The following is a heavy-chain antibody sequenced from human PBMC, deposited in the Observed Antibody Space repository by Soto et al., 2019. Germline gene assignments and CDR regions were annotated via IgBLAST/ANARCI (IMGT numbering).Heavy chain of an antibody. Sequence: ESGGGLVQPGGSLRLSCAASGVTFSSYEMNWVRQAPGKGLEWVSYISSSGSTIYYADSVKGRFTISRDNAKNSLYLQMNSLRAEDTAVYYCARGPRRIAAAGTAYYGMDVWGQGTTVTVSS. D-gene: IGHD6-13*01. J-gene: IGHJ6*02. V-gene: IGHV3-48*03. CDR1: GVTFSSYE. CDR2: ISSSGSTI. CDR3: ARGPRRIAAAGTAYYGMDV.